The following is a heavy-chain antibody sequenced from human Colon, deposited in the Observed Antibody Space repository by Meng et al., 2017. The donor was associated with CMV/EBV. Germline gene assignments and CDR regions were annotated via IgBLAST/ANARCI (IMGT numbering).Heavy chain of an antibody. Sequence: SVKVSCKASGGSFGTSYINWVRQTPGQGLEWMGRIIPTLDIATYAQRFQGRVIITADKSTTTSYLELSSLTSDDTAKYYCARALKCNSTSCYTKYYYGLDVWGQGTTVTVSS. V-gene: IGHV1-69*04. CDR3: ARALKCNSTSCYTKYYYGLDV. J-gene: IGHJ6*02. CDR1: GGSFGTSY. D-gene: IGHD2-2*02. CDR2: IIPTLDIA.